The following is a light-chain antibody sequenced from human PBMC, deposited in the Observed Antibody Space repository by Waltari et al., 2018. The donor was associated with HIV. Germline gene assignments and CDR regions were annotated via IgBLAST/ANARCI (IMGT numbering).Light chain of an antibody. V-gene: IGLV3-21*04. CDR3: QVWDTDSDHVI. CDR2: YDS. CDR1: KIGSKN. Sequence: SYLLTQPPSVSVVPGKTALFTCGGNKIGSKNVNWYQQKPGQAPVLVISYDSDRPSGIPGRFSGSNSGRTATMTISRVEAGDEADYYCQVWDTDSDHVIFGGGTKLTVL. J-gene: IGLJ2*01.